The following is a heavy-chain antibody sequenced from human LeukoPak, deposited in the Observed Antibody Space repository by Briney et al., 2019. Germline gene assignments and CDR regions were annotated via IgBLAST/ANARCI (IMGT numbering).Heavy chain of an antibody. Sequence: SETLSLTCTVSGVSISSSNSYWGWIRQPPGKGLEWIGSIYYSGNTYYNASLKSQVSISIDTSKNQFSLKLSSVTATDTAVYYCARQHPYGGNSFDPWGQGTLVIVSS. D-gene: IGHD4-23*01. CDR2: IYYSGNT. J-gene: IGHJ5*02. V-gene: IGHV4-39*01. CDR3: ARQHPYGGNSFDP. CDR1: GVSISSSNSY.